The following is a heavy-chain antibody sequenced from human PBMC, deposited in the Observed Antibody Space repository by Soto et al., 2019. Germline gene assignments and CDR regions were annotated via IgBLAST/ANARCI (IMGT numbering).Heavy chain of an antibody. CDR2: IIPICGTA. Sequence: QVQLVQSGAEVNKPGSSLKVSCKASGGTFSSYAISWVRQAPGQGLEWMGGIIPICGTANYAQKFQGRVTITADESMSTVYMKLCRLRSEDTAVYYCARDRNYYDSSGYYYFDYWGQGTLVTVSS. CDR3: ARDRNYYDSSGYYYFDY. CDR1: GGTFSSYA. V-gene: IGHV1-69*01. D-gene: IGHD3-22*01. J-gene: IGHJ4*02.